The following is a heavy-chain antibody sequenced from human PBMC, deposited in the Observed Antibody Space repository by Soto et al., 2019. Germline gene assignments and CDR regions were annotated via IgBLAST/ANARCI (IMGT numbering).Heavy chain of an antibody. D-gene: IGHD3-10*01. CDR1: GFTFSSYA. V-gene: IGHV3-30-3*01. CDR2: ISYDGSNK. Sequence: QVQLVESGGGVVQPGRSLRLSCAASGFTFSSYAMHWVRQAPGKGLEWVAVISYDGSNKYYADSVKGRFTISRDNSKNTRYLQMNSLRAEETAVYYCARAIMVRGVIGSYYYGMDVWGQGTTVTVSS. J-gene: IGHJ6*02. CDR3: ARAIMVRGVIGSYYYGMDV.